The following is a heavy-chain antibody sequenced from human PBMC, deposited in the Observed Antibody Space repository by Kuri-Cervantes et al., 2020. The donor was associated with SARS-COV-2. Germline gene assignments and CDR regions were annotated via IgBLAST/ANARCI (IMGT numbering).Heavy chain of an antibody. CDR3: ARRDCSSTSCYNDY. Sequence: GSLRLSCAVYGASFSGYYWSWIRQPPGKGLEWVGEINHSGSTNYNPSLKSRVTISVDTSKNQFSLKLSSVTAADTAVYYCARRDCSSTSCYNDYWGQGTLVTVYS. CDR2: INHSGST. V-gene: IGHV4-34*01. CDR1: GASFSGYY. J-gene: IGHJ4*02. D-gene: IGHD2-2*02.